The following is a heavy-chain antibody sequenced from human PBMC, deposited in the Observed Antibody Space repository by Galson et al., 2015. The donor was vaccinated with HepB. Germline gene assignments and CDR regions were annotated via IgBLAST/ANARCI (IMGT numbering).Heavy chain of an antibody. CDR3: ARWVSGSIDS. CDR2: MNPHSGNT. D-gene: IGHD3-22*01. Sequence: SCKASGYTFTAYDINWVRQATGQGLEWMGWMNPHSGNTGYAQKFEGRVTMTRNTPISTAYMELSSLTSEDTAVYYCARWVSGSIDSWGQGTLVTVSS. J-gene: IGHJ4*02. V-gene: IGHV1-8*01. CDR1: GYTFTAYD.